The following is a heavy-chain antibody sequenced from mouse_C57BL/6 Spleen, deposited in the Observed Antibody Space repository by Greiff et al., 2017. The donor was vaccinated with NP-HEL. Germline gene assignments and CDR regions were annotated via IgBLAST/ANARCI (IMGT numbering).Heavy chain of an antibody. CDR3: ARRDDGYSFYYAMDY. Sequence: EVKLMESGGDLVKPGGSLKLSCAASGFTFSSYGMSWVRQTPDKRLEWVATISSGGSYTYYPDSVKGRFTISRDNAKNTLYLQMSRLKSEDTAMYYCARRDDGYSFYYAMDYWGQGTSVTVSS. D-gene: IGHD2-3*01. CDR1: GFTFSSYG. J-gene: IGHJ4*01. CDR2: ISSGGSYT. V-gene: IGHV5-6*02.